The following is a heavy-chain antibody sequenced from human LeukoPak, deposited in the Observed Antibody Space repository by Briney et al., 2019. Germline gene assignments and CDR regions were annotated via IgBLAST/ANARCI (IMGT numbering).Heavy chain of an antibody. CDR3: AKDFFPMTTPEGSNY. CDR1: GFTFSSYG. D-gene: IGHD4-17*01. Sequence: GRSLRLSCAASGFTFSSYGMHWVRQAPGKGLEWVAVIWYDGSNKYYADSVEGRFTISRDNSKNTVYLQMNSLGAEDTAVYYCAKDFFPMTTPEGSNYWGQGTLVTISS. CDR2: IWYDGSNK. J-gene: IGHJ4*02. V-gene: IGHV3-33*06.